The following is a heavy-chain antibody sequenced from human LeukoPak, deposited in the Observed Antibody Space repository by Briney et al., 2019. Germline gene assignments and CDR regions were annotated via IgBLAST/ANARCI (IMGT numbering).Heavy chain of an antibody. D-gene: IGHD1-26*01. V-gene: IGHV1-18*01. CDR3: ARDLVGAYAFDI. J-gene: IGHJ3*02. CDR2: ISAYNGHT. Sequence: ASVKVSCKASGYTFTSYGLTWVRQAPGQGLEWMGWISAYNGHTKYPQKLQGRVTMTTDTSTSTAYMELRSLRSDDTAVYYCARDLVGAYAFDIWGQGTMVTVSS. CDR1: GYTFTSYG.